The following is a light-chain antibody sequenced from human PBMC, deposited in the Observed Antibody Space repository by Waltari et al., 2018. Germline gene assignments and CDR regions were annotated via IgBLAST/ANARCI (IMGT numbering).Light chain of an antibody. CDR1: RPNAGGNP. V-gene: IGLV1-44*01. J-gene: IGLJ3*02. CDR3: AAWDFRVELWV. Sequence: QSVLTQPPSASGTPGQNITISCSGARPNAGGNPVTWYRPLPGSAPKPPTFSDNQRPTGVPDRFSGSKSGTSASLAISGLQSEDEADYYCAAWDFRVELWVFGGGTKLTVL. CDR2: SDN.